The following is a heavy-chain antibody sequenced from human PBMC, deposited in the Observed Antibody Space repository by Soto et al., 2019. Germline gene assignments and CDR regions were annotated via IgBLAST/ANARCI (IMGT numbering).Heavy chain of an antibody. CDR1: GDSISSSHW. D-gene: IGHD1-20*01. CDR2: ISHSGTA. Sequence: QVHLQESGPGLVKPSGTLSLTCAVSGDSISSSHWWTWVRQSPGKGLEYIGEISHSGTANTNPSLKRPVSLSVDKTKNHFSLTLTSVTGADTAVYYCARVVLSITRGAFDAWGQGTPVTVSP. V-gene: IGHV4-4*02. J-gene: IGHJ3*01. CDR3: ARVVLSITRGAFDA.